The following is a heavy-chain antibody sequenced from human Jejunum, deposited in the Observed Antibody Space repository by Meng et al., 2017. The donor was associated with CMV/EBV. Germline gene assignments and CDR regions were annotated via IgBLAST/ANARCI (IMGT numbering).Heavy chain of an antibody. CDR2: IKEDVSER. Sequence: FSNYWMNWVRQAPGKGLEWVANIKEDVSERNYVDSVKGRFTISRDNAKNSMYLQMDSLRVEDTAVYYCARFGTMIVVEDVDYFDYWGQGTVVTVSS. J-gene: IGHJ4*02. D-gene: IGHD3-22*01. CDR3: ARFGTMIVVEDVDYFDY. CDR1: FSNYW. V-gene: IGHV3-7*01.